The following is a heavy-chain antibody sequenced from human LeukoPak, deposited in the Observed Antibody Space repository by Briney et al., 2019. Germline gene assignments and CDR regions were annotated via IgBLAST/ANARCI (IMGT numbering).Heavy chain of an antibody. Sequence: PGGSLRLSCAASGFTFSSYEINWVRQAPGKGLEWVSYINSSGSTTYYADSVKGRFTISRDNAKNSLYLQMNSLRAEDTAVYYCASRISIFGVGILWGQGTLVTVSS. D-gene: IGHD3-3*01. V-gene: IGHV3-48*03. J-gene: IGHJ4*02. CDR3: ASRISIFGVGIL. CDR1: GFTFSSYE. CDR2: INSSGSTT.